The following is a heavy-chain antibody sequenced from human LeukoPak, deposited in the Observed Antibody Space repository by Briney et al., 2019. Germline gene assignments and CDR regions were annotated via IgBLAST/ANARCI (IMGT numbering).Heavy chain of an antibody. CDR2: IRYSGST. D-gene: IGHD1/OR15-1a*01. CDR1: GGSISNTNYY. J-gene: IGHJ5*02. Sequence: SETLSLTCIVSGGSISNTNYYWGWIRQPPGKGLEWIGSIRYSGSTYYNPSLKSRVTISVDTSKNQFSLKLSSVTAADTAVYYCATEQDPANWFDPWGQGTLVTVSS. V-gene: IGHV4-39*07. CDR3: ATEQDPANWFDP.